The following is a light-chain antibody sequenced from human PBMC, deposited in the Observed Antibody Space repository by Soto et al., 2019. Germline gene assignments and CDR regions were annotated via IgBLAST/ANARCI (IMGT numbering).Light chain of an antibody. V-gene: IGKV3-15*01. CDR2: GAS. Sequence: VLTQSPVTLSLSPGERATLSCRASQSVYSSLAWYQQKPGQAPRLLIYGASTRATGIPARFSGSGSGTEFTLTISRLQSEDFAVYYCQQYNNWPPWTFGQGTKV. CDR1: QSVYSS. CDR3: QQYNNWPPWT. J-gene: IGKJ1*01.